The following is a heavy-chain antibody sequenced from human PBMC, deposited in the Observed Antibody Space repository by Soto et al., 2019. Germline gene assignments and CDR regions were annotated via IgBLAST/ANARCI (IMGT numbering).Heavy chain of an antibody. J-gene: IGHJ4*02. CDR1: GGSINSGGSH. CDR3: AWGTDAYKNGF. CDR2: IYYYNGAT. D-gene: IGHD2-8*01. V-gene: IGHV4-31*03. Sequence: GPGGASETLSLTCSVSGGSINSGGSHWTWIRQHPEKGLEWIGFIYYYNGATYSTSYNPSLQSRVVISVDTSKNQVSLSLSSVTAADTAVYFCAWGTDAYKNGFWGQGTLVTVSS.